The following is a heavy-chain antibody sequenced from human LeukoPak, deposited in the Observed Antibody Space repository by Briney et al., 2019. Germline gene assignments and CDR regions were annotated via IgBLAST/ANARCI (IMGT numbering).Heavy chain of an antibody. V-gene: IGHV4-59*01. D-gene: IGHD2-2*01. Sequence: AGTLCLTCAVSGGSISSYYWSWIRQPPGKGLEWVGDIYYSGSANYNPSLKSRGSISVDTTKNQSSLKLSSVTAADTAVYYCARVTSSLYFDYWGQGTLVTVSS. J-gene: IGHJ4*02. CDR1: GGSISSYY. CDR3: ARVTSSLYFDY. CDR2: IYYSGSA.